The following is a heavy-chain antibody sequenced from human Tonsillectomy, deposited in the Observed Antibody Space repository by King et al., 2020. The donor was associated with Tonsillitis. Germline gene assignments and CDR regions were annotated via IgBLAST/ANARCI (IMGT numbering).Heavy chain of an antibody. CDR2: IDWDDDK. CDR3: ARTTFYYDTSGYHHFDS. Sequence: VTLKESGPALVKPTQTLTLTCTFSGFSLNASGMCVSWIRQPPGKALEWLARIDWDDDKNYSTSLKTRLTISKDTSKNQVVLTMTKMDPVDTGTYYCARTTFYYDTSGYHHFDSWGQGALVTVSS. J-gene: IGHJ4*02. D-gene: IGHD3-22*01. CDR1: GFSLNASGMC. V-gene: IGHV2-70*11.